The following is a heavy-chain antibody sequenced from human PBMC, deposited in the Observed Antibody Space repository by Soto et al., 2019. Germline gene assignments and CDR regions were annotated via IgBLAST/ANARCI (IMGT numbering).Heavy chain of an antibody. CDR1: GFTFRTYG. CDR2: IWYDASNK. J-gene: IGHJ4*02. Sequence: GGPLRLSCAASGFTFRTYGMYWVRQAPGKGLEWVAVIWYDASNKYYADSVKGRFTISRDNSENTLYLQMNSLRAEDTAVYYCARGRVDGGELDLWGQGTLVTVSS. V-gene: IGHV3-33*01. D-gene: IGHD1-26*01. CDR3: ARGRVDGGELDL.